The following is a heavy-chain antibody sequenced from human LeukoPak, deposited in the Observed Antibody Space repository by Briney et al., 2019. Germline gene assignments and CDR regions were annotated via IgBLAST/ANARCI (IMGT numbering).Heavy chain of an antibody. D-gene: IGHD3-22*01. Sequence: GGSLRLSCAASGFTFSSYVMSWVRQAPGKGLEWVSVISSTGGSTFYADSVKGRFTISRDNSKSTMFLQMNSLRAEDTAVYYCATPLDYYDRSDSHQGGDWGQGTLVTVSS. J-gene: IGHJ4*02. CDR2: ISSTGGST. V-gene: IGHV3-23*01. CDR3: ATPLDYYDRSDSHQGGD. CDR1: GFTFSSYV.